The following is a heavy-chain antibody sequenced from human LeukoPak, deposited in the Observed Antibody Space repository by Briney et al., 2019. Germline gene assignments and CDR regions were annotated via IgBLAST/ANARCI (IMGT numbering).Heavy chain of an antibody. J-gene: IGHJ4*02. D-gene: IGHD4-23*01. CDR2: IASDGSST. V-gene: IGHV3-74*01. CDR1: GFTVSGVY. Sequence: GGSLRLSCVASGFTVSGVYMSWVRQAPGKGLEWVSRIASDGSSTTYADSVKGRFSISRDNAKNTLYLQMNSLRVEDTAVYYCARGRPHGNDYWGQGTLVTVSS. CDR3: ARGRPHGNDY.